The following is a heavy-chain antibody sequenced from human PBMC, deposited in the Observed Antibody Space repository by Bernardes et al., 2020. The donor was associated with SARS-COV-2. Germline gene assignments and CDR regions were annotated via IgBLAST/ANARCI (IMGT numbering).Heavy chain of an antibody. CDR2: IDPSDSNT. CDR1: GYRFSSYW. CDR3: ARLYDSETLEDYYGLDV. D-gene: IGHD5-12*01. J-gene: IGHJ6*02. Sequence: GESLKISCKGSGYRFSSYWVTWVRQMPGKGLEWMGSIDPSDSNTNFSPSFQGHVTISVDKSISTAYLHWSSLKASDTAMYFCARLYDSETLEDYYGLDVWGQGTTVTVSS. V-gene: IGHV5-10-1*01.